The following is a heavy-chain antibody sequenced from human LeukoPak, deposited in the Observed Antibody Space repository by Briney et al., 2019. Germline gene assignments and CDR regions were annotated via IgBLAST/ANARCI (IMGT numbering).Heavy chain of an antibody. CDR1: GGSFSGYY. CDR2: INHSGST. CDR3: ARVSRSGWNDY. J-gene: IGHJ4*02. Sequence: SETLSLTCAVYGGSFSGYYWSWIRQPPWKGLEWIGEINHSGSTNYNPSLKSRVTISVDTSKNQFSLKLSSVTAADTAVYYCARVSRSGWNDYWGQGTLVTVSS. V-gene: IGHV4-34*01. D-gene: IGHD1-1*01.